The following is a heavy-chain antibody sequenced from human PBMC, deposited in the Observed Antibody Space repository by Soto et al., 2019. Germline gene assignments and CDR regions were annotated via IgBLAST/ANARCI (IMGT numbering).Heavy chain of an antibody. CDR1: SSTFPNHH. Sequence: ASVKVSCKASSSTFPNHHVHCVRHPPLDDLEWLGKINPIGGATTYAQKFQGRVTMTRDTSTSTVYMELSSLTSEDTAVYYCDRGEPALLRGR. J-gene: IGHJ2*01. D-gene: IGHD2-21*01. CDR3: DRGEPALL. V-gene: IGHV1-46*01. CDR2: INPIGGAT.